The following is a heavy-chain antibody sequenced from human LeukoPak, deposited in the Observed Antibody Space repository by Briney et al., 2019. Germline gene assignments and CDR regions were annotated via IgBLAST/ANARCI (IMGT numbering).Heavy chain of an antibody. Sequence: SETLSLTCTVSGGSISSYYWSWIRQPAAKGLEWIGRIYTSGSTNYNPSLKSRVTMSVDTSKNQFSLKLSSVTAADTAVYYCATSIAAAGGFDYWGQGTLVTVSS. CDR3: ATSIAAAGGFDY. D-gene: IGHD6-13*01. CDR2: IYTSGST. V-gene: IGHV4-4*07. J-gene: IGHJ4*02. CDR1: GGSISSYY.